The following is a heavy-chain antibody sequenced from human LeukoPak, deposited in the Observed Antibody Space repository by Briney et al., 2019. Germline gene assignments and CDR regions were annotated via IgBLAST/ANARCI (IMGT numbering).Heavy chain of an antibody. CDR1: GFTFSSYG. Sequence: GRSLRLSCAAPGFTFSSYGMHWVRQAPGKGLEWVAVISYDGSNKYYADSVKGRFTISRDSSKNTLYLQMNSLRAEDTAVYYCAKVENSGYYPGGYFDYWGQGTLVTVSS. D-gene: IGHD3-22*01. V-gene: IGHV3-30*18. CDR3: AKVENSGYYPGGYFDY. CDR2: ISYDGSNK. J-gene: IGHJ4*02.